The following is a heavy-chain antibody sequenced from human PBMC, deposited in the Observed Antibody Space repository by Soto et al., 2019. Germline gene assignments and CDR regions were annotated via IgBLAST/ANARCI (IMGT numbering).Heavy chain of an antibody. CDR1: GGSISSYY. Sequence: PSETLSLTCTVSGGSISSYYWSWIRQPPGKGLEWIGYIYYSGSTNYNPSLKSRVTISVDTSKNQFSLKLSSVTAADTAVYYCARVGRYGDYRIDYWGQGTLVTVSS. CDR3: ARVGRYGDYRIDY. V-gene: IGHV4-59*01. D-gene: IGHD4-17*01. CDR2: IYYSGST. J-gene: IGHJ4*02.